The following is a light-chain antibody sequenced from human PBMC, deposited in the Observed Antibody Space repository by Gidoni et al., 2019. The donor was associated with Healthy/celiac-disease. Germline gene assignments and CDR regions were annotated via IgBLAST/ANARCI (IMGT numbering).Light chain of an antibody. V-gene: IGKV1-5*01. CDR2: DAS. J-gene: IGKJ1*01. CDR3: QQYNSYWT. CDR1: QSISSW. Sequence: DIQLTQSPSTLSASVGDRVTITCRARQSISSWLAWYQQKPGKAPKLLIYDASSLESGVPSRFSGSGSGTEFTLTISSLQPDEFATYYCQQYNSYWTFXQGTKVEIK.